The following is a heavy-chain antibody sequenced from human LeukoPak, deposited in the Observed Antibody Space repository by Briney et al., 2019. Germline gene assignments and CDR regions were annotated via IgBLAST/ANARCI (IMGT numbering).Heavy chain of an antibody. D-gene: IGHD3-22*01. CDR1: GGSFSGYY. J-gene: IGHJ4*02. CDR2: INHSGST. CDR3: ASLYSSGYYPFDY. Sequence: PSETLSLTCAVYGGSFSGYYWSWIRQPPGKGLEWIGEINHSGSTNYNPSLKSRVTISVDTSKNQFSLKLSSVTAADTAVYYCASLYSSGYYPFDYWGQGSLVTVSS. V-gene: IGHV4-34*01.